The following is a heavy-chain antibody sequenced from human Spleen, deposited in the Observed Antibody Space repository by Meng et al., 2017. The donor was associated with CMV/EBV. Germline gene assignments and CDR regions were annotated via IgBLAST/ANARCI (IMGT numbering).Heavy chain of an antibody. V-gene: IGHV4-30-4*08. D-gene: IGHD3-22*01. CDR3: ARDRYYYDSSGYYSNFDY. CDR1: AGSISSGDFY. Sequence: QVEPREAGAGLAQPSPTRSLPSMASAGSISSGDFYWGWIRQPPGKGLEWIGYIYYSGSTYYNPSLKSRVTISVDTSKNQFSLKLSSVTAADTAVYYCARDRYYYDSSGYYSNFDYWGQGTLVTVSS. CDR2: IYYSGST. J-gene: IGHJ4*02.